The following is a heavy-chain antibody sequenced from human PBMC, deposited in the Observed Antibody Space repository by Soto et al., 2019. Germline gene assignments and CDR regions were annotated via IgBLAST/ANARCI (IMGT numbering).Heavy chain of an antibody. CDR3: VRPHQYSSGPARNGFDI. CDR2: IDPSDSYT. V-gene: IGHV5-10-1*01. Sequence: GESLKISCKGSGYNFTSYWISWVRQMPGKGLEWIGRIDPSDSYTDYSPSFQGHVTISADKSISTAYLQWSSLRASDTAMYYCVRPHQYSSGPARNGFDIWGQGTMVTVSS. D-gene: IGHD6-19*01. J-gene: IGHJ3*02. CDR1: GYNFTSYW.